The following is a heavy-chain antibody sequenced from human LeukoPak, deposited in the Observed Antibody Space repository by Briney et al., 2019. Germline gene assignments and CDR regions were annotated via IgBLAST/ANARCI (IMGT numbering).Heavy chain of an antibody. CDR1: GYTFTCYY. CDR2: INPNSGGT. CDR3: ARDDSSGYSTPV. V-gene: IGHV1-2*02. D-gene: IGHD3-22*01. J-gene: IGHJ6*02. Sequence: GASVKVSCKASGYTFTCYYMHWVRQAPGQGLEWMGWINPNSGGTNYAQKFQGRVTMTRDTSISTAYMELSRLRSDDTAVYYCARDDSSGYSTPVWGQGTTVTVSS.